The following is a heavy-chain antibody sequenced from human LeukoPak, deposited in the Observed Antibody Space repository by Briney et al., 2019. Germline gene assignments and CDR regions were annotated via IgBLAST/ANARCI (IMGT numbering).Heavy chain of an antibody. J-gene: IGHJ4*02. V-gene: IGHV3-7*01. CDR2: INSDGSYI. CDR1: GFTFSSHW. D-gene: IGHD1-20*01. Sequence: GGSLRLSCAASGFTFSSHWMTWVRQAPGKGLEWVACINSDGSYIQYVDSVKGRFSISRDNAKNSLFLQMSSLRAEDTAMYYCVRDSSWKNNNWYAGGFDCWGQGALVAVSS. CDR3: VRDSSWKNNNWYAGGFDC.